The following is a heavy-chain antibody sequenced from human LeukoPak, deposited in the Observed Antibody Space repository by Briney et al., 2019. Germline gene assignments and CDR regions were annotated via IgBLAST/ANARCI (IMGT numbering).Heavy chain of an antibody. D-gene: IGHD3-10*01. Sequence: GASVTVSCKASGYTFTSYGISWVRQAPGQGLEWMGWISAYNGNTNYAQKLQGRVTMTTDTSTSTAYMELRRLRSDDTAVYYCARNYYGSGSTELNWFDPWGQGTLVTVSS. J-gene: IGHJ5*02. CDR1: GYTFTSYG. CDR2: ISAYNGNT. CDR3: ARNYYGSGSTELNWFDP. V-gene: IGHV1-18*01.